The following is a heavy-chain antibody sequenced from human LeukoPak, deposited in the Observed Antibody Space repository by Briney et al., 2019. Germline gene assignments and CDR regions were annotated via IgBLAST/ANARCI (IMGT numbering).Heavy chain of an antibody. D-gene: IGHD5-18*01. CDR3: ARGRDTYDY. CDR1: GLTFSTYL. Sequence: GGSLRLSCAASGLTFSTYLLSWVGQAPGKGREWVGNIMQDGSERYYVDSVNGRFTKSRDNAKNSLYLQMNSLRAEDTAVYYCARGRDTYDYWGQGTLVTVSS. V-gene: IGHV3-7*04. J-gene: IGHJ4*02. CDR2: IMQDGSER.